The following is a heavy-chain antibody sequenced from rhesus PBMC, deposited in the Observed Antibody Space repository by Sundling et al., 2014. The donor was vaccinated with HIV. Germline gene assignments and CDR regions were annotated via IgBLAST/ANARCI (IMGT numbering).Heavy chain of an antibody. CDR2: IIPLVGIT. J-gene: IGHJ1*01. CDR3: ARGITTGDTLSF. Sequence: QVQLVQSGAEVKKPGASVKVSCKASGFTFGHYAINWVRQAPGQGLEWMGVIIPLVGITNYAEKFQGRVTITADTSTTTSYMELSSLRSEDTAIYYCARGITTGDTLSFWGQGALVTVSS. V-gene: IGHV1-198*02. CDR1: GFTFGHYA. D-gene: IGHD7-45*01.